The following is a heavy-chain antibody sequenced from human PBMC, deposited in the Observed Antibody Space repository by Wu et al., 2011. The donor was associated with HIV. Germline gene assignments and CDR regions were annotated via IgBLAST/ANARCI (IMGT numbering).Heavy chain of an antibody. CDR1: GYTFTGYE. V-gene: IGHV1-2*02. CDR3: ARVFASRHWTLPTVRGANDY. CDR2: INPNSGDX. J-gene: IGHJ4*02. D-gene: IGHD3-10*02. Sequence: QVQLVQSGAEVKKPGASVKVSCKASGYTFTGYEMHWVRQAPGQGLEWMGWINPNSGDXNYAQKFQGRVTMTRDTSISTGYMELSRLKSDDTAIYFCARVFASRHWTLPTVRGANDYWGQGTLVTVSS.